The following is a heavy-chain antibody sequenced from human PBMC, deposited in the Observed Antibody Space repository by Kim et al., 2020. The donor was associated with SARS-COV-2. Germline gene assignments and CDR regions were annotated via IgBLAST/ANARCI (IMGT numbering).Heavy chain of an antibody. CDR1: GYTFTNHY. CDR2: IKPSAGST. V-gene: IGHV1-46*01. J-gene: IGHJ4*02. CDR3: ARDGSRAIEH. D-gene: IGHD2-2*03. Sequence: ASVKVSCKASGYTFTNHYIHWVRQAPGQGLEWLGMIKPSAGSTRSALTFQDRVTMTRDTSTSTVFLELASLRSEDTAVYFCARDGSRAIEHWGQGTLVIVSP.